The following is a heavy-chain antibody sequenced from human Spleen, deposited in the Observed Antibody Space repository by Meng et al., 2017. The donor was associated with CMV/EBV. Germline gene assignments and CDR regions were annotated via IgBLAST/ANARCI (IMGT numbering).Heavy chain of an antibody. Sequence: GESLKISCEASGFTFNTYWMSWVRQAPGKGLEWVANIKQNGREKYYVDSVKGRFTISRDNAKNSLYLQMNSLRAEDTAVYYCARDGPSEVPAPSYYYYGMDVWGQGTTVTVSS. J-gene: IGHJ6*02. CDR3: ARDGPSEVPAPSYYYYGMDV. CDR2: IKQNGREK. D-gene: IGHD2-2*01. V-gene: IGHV3-7*01. CDR1: GFTFNTYW.